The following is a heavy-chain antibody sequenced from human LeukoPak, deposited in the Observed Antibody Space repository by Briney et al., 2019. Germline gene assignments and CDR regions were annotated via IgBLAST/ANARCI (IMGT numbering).Heavy chain of an antibody. CDR1: GFTFSSYE. Sequence: GGSLRLSCAASGFTFSSYEMNWVRQAPGKGLEWVSYISSSGSTIYYADSVKGRFTISRDNAKNSLYLQMNSLRVEDTAVYYCAILVAGGTALDIWGQGTMVTVSS. CDR3: AILVAGGTALDI. CDR2: ISSSGSTI. V-gene: IGHV3-48*03. D-gene: IGHD1-14*01. J-gene: IGHJ3*02.